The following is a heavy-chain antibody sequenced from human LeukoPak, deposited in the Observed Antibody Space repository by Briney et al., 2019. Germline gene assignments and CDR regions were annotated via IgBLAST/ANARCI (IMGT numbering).Heavy chain of an antibody. D-gene: IGHD3-10*01. CDR3: ARFGELNDAFDI. J-gene: IGHJ3*02. CDR1: GGSISSYY. Sequence: PSETLSLTCTVSGGSISSYYWSWIRQPPGKGLEWIGYIYYSGSTNYNPSLKSRVTISVDTSKNQFSLKLSSVTAADTAVYYCARFGELNDAFDIWGQGTMVTVSS. V-gene: IGHV4-59*01. CDR2: IYYSGST.